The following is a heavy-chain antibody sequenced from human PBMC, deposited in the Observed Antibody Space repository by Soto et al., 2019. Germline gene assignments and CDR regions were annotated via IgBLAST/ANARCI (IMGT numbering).Heavy chain of an antibody. CDR3: ARNVWVGYHDRTYYFDY. D-gene: IGHD1-26*01. CDR2: IYPGDSDT. J-gene: IGHJ4*02. Sequence: GESLKISCKGSGYSFTSYWIGWVRQMPGKGLEWMGIIYPGDSDTKYHADTVKGRFTIFRDNSKNTVYLQMSSLRADDTGVYFCARNVWVGYHDRTYYFDYWGQGSLVTVSS. V-gene: IGHV5-51*01. CDR1: GYSFTSYW.